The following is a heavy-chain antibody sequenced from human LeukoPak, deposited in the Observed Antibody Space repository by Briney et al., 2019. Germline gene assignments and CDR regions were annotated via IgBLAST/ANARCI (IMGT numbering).Heavy chain of an antibody. CDR3: AKVKAAAGQPFDY. CDR1: SGSLSGYY. Sequence: SETLSLTCAVYSGSLSGYYWSWIRQPPGKGLEWIGEINHSGSTNYNPSLKSRVTISVDTSKNQFSLKLSSVTAEDTAVYYCAKVKAAAGQPFDYWGQGTLFTVSS. CDR2: INHSGST. D-gene: IGHD6-13*01. J-gene: IGHJ4*02. V-gene: IGHV4-34*01.